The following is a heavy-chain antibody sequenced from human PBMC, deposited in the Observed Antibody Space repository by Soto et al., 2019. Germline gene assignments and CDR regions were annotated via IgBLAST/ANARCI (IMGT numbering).Heavy chain of an antibody. D-gene: IGHD3-3*01. V-gene: IGHV3-23*01. CDR2: VSGSGGST. Sequence: SLRLSCAGSGFTFTSYAMSWVRQAPGKGLEWVSAVSGSGGSTYYADSVTGRFTISRDNSKNTLYLQMNSLRAEDTAVYFCAKALRFFEWSLEYWGQGTLVTVSS. CDR1: GFTFTSYA. J-gene: IGHJ4*02. CDR3: AKALRFFEWSLEY.